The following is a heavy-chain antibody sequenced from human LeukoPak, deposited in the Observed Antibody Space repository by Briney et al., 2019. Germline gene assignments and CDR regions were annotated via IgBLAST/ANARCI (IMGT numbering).Heavy chain of an antibody. D-gene: IGHD3-22*01. CDR1: GGSISTSNYY. CDR3: ARRGYYYDSSGYSRYSY. J-gene: IGHJ4*02. V-gene: IGHV4-39*07. Sequence: PSETLSLTCTVSGGSISTSNYYWGWIRQPPGKGLEWIGEINHSGSTNYNPSLKSRVTISVDTSKNQFSLKLSSVTAADTAVYYCARRGYYYDSSGYSRYSYWGQGTLVTVSS. CDR2: INHSGST.